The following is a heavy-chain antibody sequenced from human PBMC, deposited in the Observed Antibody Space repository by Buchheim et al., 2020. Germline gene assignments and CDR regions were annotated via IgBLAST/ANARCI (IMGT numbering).Heavy chain of an antibody. V-gene: IGHV3-30*03. CDR2: ISYDGSNK. J-gene: IGHJ4*02. CDR3: ATLYSGSYPPPDY. D-gene: IGHD1-26*01. Sequence: QVQLVESGGGVVQPGRSLRLSCAASGFTFSSYGMHWVRQAPGKGLEWVAVISYDGSNKYYADSVKGRFTISRDNSKNTLYLQMNSLRAEDTAVYYCATLYSGSYPPPDYWGQGTL. CDR1: GFTFSSYG.